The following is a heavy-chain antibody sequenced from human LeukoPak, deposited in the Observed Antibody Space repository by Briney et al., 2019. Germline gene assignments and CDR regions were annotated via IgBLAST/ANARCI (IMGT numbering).Heavy chain of an antibody. Sequence: SETLSLTCTVSGYSISSGYYWGWIRQPPGKGLEWIGSIYHSGSTYYNPSLKSRVTISVDTSKNQFSLKLSSVTAADTAVYYCAKSIKGYSSGWYYFDYWGQGTLVTVSS. CDR1: GYSISSGYY. CDR3: AKSIKGYSSGWYYFDY. CDR2: IYHSGST. D-gene: IGHD6-19*01. V-gene: IGHV4-38-2*02. J-gene: IGHJ4*02.